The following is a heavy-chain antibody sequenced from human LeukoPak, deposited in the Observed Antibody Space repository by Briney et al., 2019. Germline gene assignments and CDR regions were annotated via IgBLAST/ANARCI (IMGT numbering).Heavy chain of an antibody. CDR3: ARGGYSSSSEWYYFDY. J-gene: IGHJ4*02. D-gene: IGHD6-6*01. Sequence: SVKVSCKASGGTFSSYAIIWVRQAPGQGLEWMGGIIPIFGTANYAQKFQDRVTITTDESTSTAYMELSSLRSEDTAVYYCARGGYSSSSEWYYFDYWGQGTLVTVSS. CDR2: IIPIFGTA. V-gene: IGHV1-69*05. CDR1: GGTFSSYA.